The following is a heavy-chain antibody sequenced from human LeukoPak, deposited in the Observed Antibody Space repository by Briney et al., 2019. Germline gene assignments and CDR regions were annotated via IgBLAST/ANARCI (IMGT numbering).Heavy chain of an antibody. CDR1: GFTFSDHY. V-gene: IGHV3-72*01. Sequence: GGSLRLSCAASGFTFSDHYMDWVRQAPGKGLEWVGRTRNKARLYTTEYAASVKGRFTISRDNSKNSLYLQMDSLKTEDTAVYYCARATPDSGSYYYFDYWRQGTLVTVSA. D-gene: IGHD3-22*01. CDR3: ARATPDSGSYYYFDY. CDR2: TRNKARLYTT. J-gene: IGHJ4*02.